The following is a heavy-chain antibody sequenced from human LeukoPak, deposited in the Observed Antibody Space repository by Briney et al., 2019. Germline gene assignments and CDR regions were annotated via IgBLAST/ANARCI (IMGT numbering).Heavy chain of an antibody. V-gene: IGHV3-7*01. CDR3: ARGRYLDWLPYFFDY. D-gene: IGHD3-9*01. CDR1: GFTFTIYW. Sequence: GGSLRLSCAASGFTFTIYWMSRVRQAPGKGLEWVANIYQDGREKSSVDSVKGRFSVSRDNAKNTLYLQMNSLRVEDTAVYYCARGRYLDWLPYFFDYWGQGTLVTVSS. CDR2: IYQDGREK. J-gene: IGHJ4*02.